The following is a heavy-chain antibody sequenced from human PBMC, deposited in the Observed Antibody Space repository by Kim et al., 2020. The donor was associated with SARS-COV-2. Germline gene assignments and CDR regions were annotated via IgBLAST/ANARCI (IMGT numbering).Heavy chain of an antibody. Sequence: GESLKISCKGSGYSFTSYWIRWVRQMPGKGLEWMGRIDPSDSYTNYSPSFQGHVTISADKSISTAYLQWSSLKASDTAMYYCATYSSSWPLDAFDIWGQGTMVTVSS. J-gene: IGHJ3*02. V-gene: IGHV5-10-1*01. D-gene: IGHD6-13*01. CDR3: ATYSSSWPLDAFDI. CDR1: GYSFTSYW. CDR2: IDPSDSYT.